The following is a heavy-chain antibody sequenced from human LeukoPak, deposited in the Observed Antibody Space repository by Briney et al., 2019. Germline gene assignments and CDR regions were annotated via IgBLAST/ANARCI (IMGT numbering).Heavy chain of an antibody. Sequence: PGRSLRPSCAASGFTFSSYAMHWVRQAPGKGLEWVAVISYDGSNKYYADSVKGRFTISRDNSKNTLYLQMNSLRAEDTAVYYCARDQSWFGDLLSHFDYWGQGTLVTVSS. V-gene: IGHV3-30*04. CDR3: ARDQSWFGDLLSHFDY. D-gene: IGHD3-10*01. J-gene: IGHJ4*02. CDR2: ISYDGSNK. CDR1: GFTFSSYA.